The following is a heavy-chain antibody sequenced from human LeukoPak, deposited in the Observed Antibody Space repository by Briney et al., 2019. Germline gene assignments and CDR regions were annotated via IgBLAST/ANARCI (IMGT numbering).Heavy chain of an antibody. D-gene: IGHD6-13*01. CDR1: GFTFSSYS. CDR3: AREASAPCYSSSWINYYYYMDV. Sequence: GGSLRLSCAASGFTFSSYSMNWVRQAPGKGLEWVSSISSSSSYIYYADSVKGRFTISRDNAKNSLYLQMNSLRAEDTAVYYCAREASAPCYSSSWINYYYYMDVWGKGTTVTVSS. V-gene: IGHV3-21*01. CDR2: ISSSSSYI. J-gene: IGHJ6*03.